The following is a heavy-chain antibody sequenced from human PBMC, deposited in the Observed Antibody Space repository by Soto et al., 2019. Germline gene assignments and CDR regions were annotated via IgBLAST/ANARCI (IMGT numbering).Heavy chain of an antibody. J-gene: IGHJ4*02. CDR1: GFDFTNAW. CDR2: VNSDGSIT. V-gene: IGHV3-74*01. Sequence: EVQLVESGGGLVQPGGSLRLSCAASGFDFTNAWMHWVRQAPGQGLVWVPHVNSDGSITTYADSVKGRFTISRDNAKNTVSLQMNSLRVEDTAVYYCTRDQRYSSAVWGQGTLVTVSS. D-gene: IGHD5-18*01. CDR3: TRDQRYSSAV.